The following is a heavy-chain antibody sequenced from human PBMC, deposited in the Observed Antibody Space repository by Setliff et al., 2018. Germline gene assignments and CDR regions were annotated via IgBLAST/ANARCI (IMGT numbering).Heavy chain of an antibody. V-gene: IGHV1-18*01. J-gene: IGHJ6*02. CDR1: GYTFTSYG. CDR3: TRFGLYYEAVYGGGDYYYYGMDV. CDR2: ISGYNGNT. Sequence: ASVKVSCKASGYTFTSYGFSWVRQAPGQGLERMGWISGYNGNTNYAQKVQGRVTMTTDTSTGTIYMELRSLRADDTAVYYCTRFGLYYEAVYGGGDYYYYGMDVWGQETSVTVS. D-gene: IGHD3-16*01.